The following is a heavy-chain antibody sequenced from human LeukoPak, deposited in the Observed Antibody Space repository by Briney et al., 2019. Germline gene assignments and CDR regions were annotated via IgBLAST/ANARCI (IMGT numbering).Heavy chain of an antibody. D-gene: IGHD6-19*01. J-gene: IGHJ4*02. V-gene: IGHV1-46*01. CDR2: INPSGGST. CDR1: GYTFTIYY. Sequence: WASVKVSCTASGYTFTIYYMHWVRQAPGQGVGWMGIINPSGGSTSYVQKFQGRVTMTRDTSTSTVYMELSSLRSEDTAVYYCARSDPSHGYSSHVGYWGQGTLVTVSS. CDR3: ARSDPSHGYSSHVGY.